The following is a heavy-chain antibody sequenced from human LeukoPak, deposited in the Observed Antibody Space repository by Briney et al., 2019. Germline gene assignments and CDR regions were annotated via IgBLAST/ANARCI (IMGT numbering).Heavy chain of an antibody. Sequence: GGSLXXXCXAXGFTFSSYAMSWVRQAPGKGLEWVSAISGSGRITYYAFSVKCLFTISRDNSNNTLYLQMNSLRAEDTAVYYCAKDAIFGVVLYDYWGQGTLVTVSS. CDR2: ISGSGRIT. CDR1: GFTFSSYA. V-gene: IGHV3-23*01. J-gene: IGHJ4*02. D-gene: IGHD3-3*01. CDR3: AKDAIFGVVLYDY.